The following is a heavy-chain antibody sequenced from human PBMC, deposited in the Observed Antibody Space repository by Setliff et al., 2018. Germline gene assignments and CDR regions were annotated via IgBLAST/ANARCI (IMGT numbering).Heavy chain of an antibody. Sequence: GGSLRLSCAASGGFTVGSNYMAWVRQAPGRGLDWVSILYHGGRAFYADSVRGRFTISRDNAKNSLYLQMNSPRAEDTAVYYCATYKRSSSFEYWGQGSLVTVSS. CDR3: ATYKRSSSFEY. CDR1: GGFTVGSNY. D-gene: IGHD6-6*01. J-gene: IGHJ4*02. V-gene: IGHV3-53*01. CDR2: LYHGGRA.